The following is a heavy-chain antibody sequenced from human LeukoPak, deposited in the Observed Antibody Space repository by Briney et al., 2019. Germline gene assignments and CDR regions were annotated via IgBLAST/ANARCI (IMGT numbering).Heavy chain of an antibody. J-gene: IGHJ4*02. CDR2: INPNSGGT. Sequence: ASVKVSCKASGYTFTSYAMHWVRQAPGQGLEWMGWINPNSGGTNYAQKFQGRVTMTRDTSISTAYMELSRLRSDDTAVYYCARANGYYYDSSGYLDYWGQGTLVTVSS. CDR3: ARANGYYYDSSGYLDY. V-gene: IGHV1-2*02. D-gene: IGHD3-22*01. CDR1: GYTFTSYA.